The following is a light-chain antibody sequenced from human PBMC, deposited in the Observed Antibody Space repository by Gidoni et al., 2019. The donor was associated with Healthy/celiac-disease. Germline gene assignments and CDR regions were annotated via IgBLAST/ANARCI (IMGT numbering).Light chain of an antibody. CDR3: AAWDDSLSGVV. V-gene: IGLV1-47*01. CDR2: RNN. J-gene: IGLJ2*01. Sequence: QSVLTQPPSESGTPGPGVTISCSGSSSNIGSNYVYWYQQLPGTAPKLLSYRNNQRHSGVPDRFSGSKSGTSASLAISGLRSEDEADYYCAAWDDSLSGVVFGGGTKLTVL. CDR1: SSNIGSNY.